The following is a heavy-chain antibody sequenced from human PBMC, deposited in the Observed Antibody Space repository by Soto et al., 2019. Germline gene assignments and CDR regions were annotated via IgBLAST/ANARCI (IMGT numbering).Heavy chain of an antibody. CDR1: GCSINSGDYY. D-gene: IGHD6-13*01. CDR3: ARADSSSWYEFDY. Sequence: SETLPLTCTVSGCSINSGDYYWSWICQPPGKGLEWIGHIYHSGSTYYNPSLESRVTISIDTSKNQFSLKLSSVTAADTAVYYCARADSSSWYEFDYWGQGALVT. CDR2: IYHSGST. V-gene: IGHV4-30-4*01. J-gene: IGHJ4*02.